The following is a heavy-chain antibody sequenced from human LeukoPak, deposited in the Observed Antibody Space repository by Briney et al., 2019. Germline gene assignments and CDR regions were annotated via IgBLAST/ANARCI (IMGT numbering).Heavy chain of an antibody. CDR1: GFTFTSYD. V-gene: IGHV1-8*01. D-gene: IGHD2-15*01. CDR3: ARVSAKGGYFDY. J-gene: IGHJ4*02. Sequence: AASVKVSCKASGFTFTSYDINWVRQAPGQGLEWMGWMNPNSGNTRYAQKFQGRVTITADKSTSTAYMELSSLRSEDTAVYYCARVSAKGGYFDYWGQGTLVTVSS. CDR2: MNPNSGNT.